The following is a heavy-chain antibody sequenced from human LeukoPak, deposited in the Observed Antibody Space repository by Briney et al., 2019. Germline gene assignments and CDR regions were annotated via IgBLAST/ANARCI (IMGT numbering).Heavy chain of an antibody. CDR3: VRGYSLAYFDY. J-gene: IGHJ4*02. D-gene: IGHD5-12*01. CDR2: IYPGDSDT. Sequence: GESLKISCKGSGYSSTTYWIGWVRHMPGKGPEWMGIIYPGDSDTRYSPSFQGQVTISADRSISTAYLQWSSLKASDTAMYYCVRGYSLAYFDYWGQGTLVTVSS. V-gene: IGHV5-51*03. CDR1: GYSSTTYW.